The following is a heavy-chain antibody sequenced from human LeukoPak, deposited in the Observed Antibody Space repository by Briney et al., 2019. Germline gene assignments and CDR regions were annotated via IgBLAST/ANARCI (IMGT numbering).Heavy chain of an antibody. CDR1: GFTFSDYY. J-gene: IGHJ5*02. Sequence: GGSLRLSCAASGFTFSDYYMSWVRQAPGKGLEWVSYISSSGSTIYYADSVKGRFTISRDNGKNSLYLQMNSLRAEDTAVYYCARVTYYDFWSGYRFDPWGQGTLVTVSS. CDR2: ISSSGSTI. CDR3: ARVTYYDFWSGYRFDP. V-gene: IGHV3-11*04. D-gene: IGHD3-3*01.